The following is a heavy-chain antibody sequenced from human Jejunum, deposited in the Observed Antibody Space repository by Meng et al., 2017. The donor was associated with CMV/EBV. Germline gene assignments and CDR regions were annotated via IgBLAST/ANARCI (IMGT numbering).Heavy chain of an antibody. Sequence: ASGFTVDGTSMPWVRPAPGEGLELVSVVFAGGTTYYADSVKSRFTISRDTSQNTVYLHMNSLRADDTAVYYCARLSSDHYYAIVVWGQGTTVTVSS. CDR3: ARLSSDHYYAIVV. CDR1: GFTVDGTS. D-gene: IGHD3-10*02. J-gene: IGHJ6*02. V-gene: IGHV3-53*01. CDR2: VFAGGTT.